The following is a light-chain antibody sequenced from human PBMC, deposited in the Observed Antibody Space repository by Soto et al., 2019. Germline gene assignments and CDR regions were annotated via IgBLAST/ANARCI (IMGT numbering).Light chain of an antibody. CDR1: QGISSY. V-gene: IGKV1-9*01. CDR3: QQLNSYPWT. J-gene: IGKJ1*01. CDR2: AAS. Sequence: DIQLTQSPCFLSASVGDRVTITCRASQGISSYLAWYQQKPGKAPKLLISAASTLQSGVPSRFSGSGSGTEFTLTISSLQPEDCSTYYCQQLNSYPWTFGQGTKVEIK.